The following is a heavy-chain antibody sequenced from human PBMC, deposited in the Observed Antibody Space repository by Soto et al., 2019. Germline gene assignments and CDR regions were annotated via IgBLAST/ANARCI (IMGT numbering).Heavy chain of an antibody. V-gene: IGHV4-59*01. D-gene: IGHD2-21*01. CDR3: ARDRQLWEPSDSAFDI. Sequence: SETLSLTCTVSGGSISSYYWSWIRQPPGKGLEWIGYIYYSGSTNYNPSLKSRVTISVDTSKNQFSLKLSSVTAADTAVYYCARDRQLWEPSDSAFDIWGQGTMVTVSS. J-gene: IGHJ3*02. CDR1: GGSISSYY. CDR2: IYYSGST.